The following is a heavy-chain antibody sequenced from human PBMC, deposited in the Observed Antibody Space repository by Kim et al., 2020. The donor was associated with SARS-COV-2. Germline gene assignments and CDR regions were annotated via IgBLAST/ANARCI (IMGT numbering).Heavy chain of an antibody. V-gene: IGHV3-15*01. Sequence: GGSLRLSCAASGFTFSNTWMSWVRQAPGKGLEWVGRIISKTAGGTIDYAAPVKGRFTISRDDSKNTLYLQMNSLKTEDTAVYYCVTEWELLYRWRQGTLVTVSS. CDR1: GFTFSNTW. CDR3: VTEWELLYR. CDR2: IISKTAGGTI. J-gene: IGHJ4*02. D-gene: IGHD1-26*01.